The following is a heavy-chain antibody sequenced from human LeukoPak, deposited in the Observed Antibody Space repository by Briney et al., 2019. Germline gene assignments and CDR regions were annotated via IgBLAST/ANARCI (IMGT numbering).Heavy chain of an antibody. CDR3: VRGASSIAALNPFWCFDL. V-gene: IGHV1-46*01. Sequence: ASVKVSCTASGYTFTSYYMHWVRQGPGQGLEWMGIINPSGGSTSYAQKFQGRVTMTRDTSTNTVYMELSSLRSEDTAVFYCVRGASSIAALNPFWCFDLWGRGTLVTVSS. J-gene: IGHJ2*01. CDR2: INPSGGST. CDR1: GYTFTSYY. D-gene: IGHD6-6*01.